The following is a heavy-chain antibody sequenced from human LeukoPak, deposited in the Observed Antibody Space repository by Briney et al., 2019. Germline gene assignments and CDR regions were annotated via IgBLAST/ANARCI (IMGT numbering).Heavy chain of an antibody. V-gene: IGHV4-59*01. CDR2: IYYSGST. CDR3: ARSHGPTFFDY. CDR1: GGSISSYY. Sequence: SETLSLTCTVSGGSISSYYWSWIRQPPGKGLEWIGYIYYSGSTNYNPSLKSRVTISVDTSKNQFSLNLSSVTAADTAVYYCARSHGPTFFDYWGQGTLVTVSS. J-gene: IGHJ4*02.